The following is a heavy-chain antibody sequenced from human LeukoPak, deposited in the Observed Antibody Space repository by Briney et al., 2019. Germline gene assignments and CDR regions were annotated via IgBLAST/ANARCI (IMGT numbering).Heavy chain of an antibody. CDR1: VESFSGHY. Sequence: SETLSLTCAVYVESFSGHYWSWIRQPPGKGLEWIGEINHSGGTNYNASLKSRVTMSVDTSKNQFSLKLSSVTAADTAVYYCARHGDGYNWALGYWGQGTLVTVSS. V-gene: IGHV4-34*01. J-gene: IGHJ4*02. CDR2: INHSGGT. CDR3: ARHGDGYNWALGY. D-gene: IGHD5-24*01.